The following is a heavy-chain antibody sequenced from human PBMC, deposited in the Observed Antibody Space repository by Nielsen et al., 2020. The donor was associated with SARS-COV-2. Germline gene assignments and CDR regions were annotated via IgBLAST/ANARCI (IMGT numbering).Heavy chain of an antibody. CDR3: AKAPLPAAIPSAPFEY. CDR1: GFTFSSYA. Sequence: GESLKISCAASGFTFSSYAMSWVRQAPGKGLEWASAISGSGGSTYYADSVKGRFTISRDNSKNTLYLQMNSLRAEDTAVYYCAKAPLPAAIPSAPFEYWGQGTLVTVSS. V-gene: IGHV3-23*01. D-gene: IGHD2-2*01. J-gene: IGHJ4*02. CDR2: ISGSGGST.